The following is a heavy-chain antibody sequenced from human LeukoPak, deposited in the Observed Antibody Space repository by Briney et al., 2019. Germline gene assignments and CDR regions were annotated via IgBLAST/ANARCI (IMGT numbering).Heavy chain of an antibody. CDR1: GYSFTSYW. V-gene: IGHV5-51*01. CDR2: IYPGDSDT. CDR3: ARLVTGRIYYYYYMDV. J-gene: IGHJ6*03. D-gene: IGHD2-21*02. Sequence: GESLQISCKGSGYSFTSYWIGWVRQLPGKGLEWMGIIYPGDSDTRYSPSFQGQVTISADKSISTAYLQWSSLKASDTAMYYCARLVTGRIYYYYYMDVWGKGTTVTVSS.